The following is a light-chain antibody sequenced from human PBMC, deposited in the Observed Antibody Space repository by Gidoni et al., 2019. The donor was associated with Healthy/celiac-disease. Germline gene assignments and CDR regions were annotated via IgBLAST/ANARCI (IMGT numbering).Light chain of an antibody. V-gene: IGKV1-5*03. Sequence: DIQMTQSPSTLSASVGDRVTLTCRASQSISSWLAWYQQKPGKAPKLLIYKESSLESGVPSRFSGSGSGTEFTLTISSLQPDDFATYYCQQYNSYPWTFGQGTKVEIK. CDR2: KES. J-gene: IGKJ1*01. CDR1: QSISSW. CDR3: QQYNSYPWT.